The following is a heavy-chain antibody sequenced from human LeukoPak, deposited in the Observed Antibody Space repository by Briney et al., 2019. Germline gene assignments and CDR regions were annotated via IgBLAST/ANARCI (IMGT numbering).Heavy chain of an antibody. CDR2: ISGSGGST. Sequence: GGSLRLSCAASGFTFSSYAMSWVHQAPGKGLEWVSAISGSGGSTYYADSVKGRFTISRDNSKNTLYLQMNSLRAEDTAVYYCAKGAQRGGYISTYFDYWGQGTLVTVSS. V-gene: IGHV3-23*01. CDR1: GFTFSSYA. J-gene: IGHJ4*02. CDR3: AKGAQRGGYISTYFDY. D-gene: IGHD5-24*01.